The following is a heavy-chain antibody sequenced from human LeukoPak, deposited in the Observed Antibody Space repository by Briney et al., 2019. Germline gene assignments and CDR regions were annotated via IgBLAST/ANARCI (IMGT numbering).Heavy chain of an antibody. V-gene: IGHV5-51*01. Sequence: GESLKISCKGSGYDFTSNWIGWVRQMPGKGLEWMGIIYPGDSDTRYSPSFQGQVTISADKSISTAYLQWSSLKASDPAMYYCARLPLYYDFWSGYYPVSFDYWGQGTLVTVSS. CDR3: ARLPLYYDFWSGYYPVSFDY. J-gene: IGHJ4*02. CDR1: GYDFTSNW. CDR2: IYPGDSDT. D-gene: IGHD3-3*01.